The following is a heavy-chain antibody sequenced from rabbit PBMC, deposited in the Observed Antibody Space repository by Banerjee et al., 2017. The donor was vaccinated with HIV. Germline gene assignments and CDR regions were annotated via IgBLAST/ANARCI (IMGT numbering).Heavy chain of an antibody. CDR2: INTSSGNT. CDR3: ARDLAGVIGWNFNL. Sequence: QEQLVESGGGLVQPGGSLKLSCKASGFDFSSYGVSWVRQAPGKGLEWIACINTSSGNTVYANWSKGRFTISKTSSTTVTLQMTSLTAADTASYFCARDLAGVIGWNFNLWGQGTLVTVS. V-gene: IGHV1S45*01. D-gene: IGHD4-1*01. CDR1: GFDFSSYG. J-gene: IGHJ4*01.